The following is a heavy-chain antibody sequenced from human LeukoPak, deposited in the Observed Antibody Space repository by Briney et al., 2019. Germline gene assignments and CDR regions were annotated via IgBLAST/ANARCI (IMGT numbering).Heavy chain of an antibody. CDR1: GGSISSYY. V-gene: IGHV4-59*12. Sequence: SETLSLTCTVSGGSISSYYRSWIRQPPGKGLEWIGYIYYSGSANYNPSLKSRVTISVDTAKNQFSLTLTSVTAADTAVYYCAREGGFYRPLDYSGQGTLVTVSS. D-gene: IGHD3-3*01. J-gene: IGHJ4*02. CDR2: IYYSGSA. CDR3: AREGGFYRPLDY.